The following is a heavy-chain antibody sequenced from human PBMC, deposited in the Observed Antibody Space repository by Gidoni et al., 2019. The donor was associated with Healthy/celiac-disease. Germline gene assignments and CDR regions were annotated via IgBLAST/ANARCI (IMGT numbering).Heavy chain of an antibody. V-gene: IGHV3-49*04. CDR3: TKVRNIVATIDWYFDL. CDR1: GSTFGDDA. D-gene: IGHD5-12*01. CDR2: IRSKAYSGTT. Sequence: EVQLLEPGGGLVQPGRSLRLACIASGSTFGDDAMSWVRQDPRKGLEWVGFIRSKAYSGTTEYAASVKGRFTISRDDSKSIAYLQMNSLKTEDKAVYYCTKVRNIVATIDWYFDLWGRGTLVTVSS. J-gene: IGHJ2*01.